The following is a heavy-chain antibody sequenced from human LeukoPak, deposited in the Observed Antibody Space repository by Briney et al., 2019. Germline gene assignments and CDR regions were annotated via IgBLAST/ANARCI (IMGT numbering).Heavy chain of an antibody. CDR1: GGSFSGYY. V-gene: IGHV4-34*01. Sequence: SETLSLTCAVYGGSFSGYYWSWIRQPPGKGLEWIGEINHSGSTNYNPSLKSRVTISVDTSKNQFSLKLSSVTAADTAVYYCAIGDYDILTGYHTFDYWGQGTLVTVSS. J-gene: IGHJ4*02. CDR2: INHSGST. CDR3: AIGDYDILTGYHTFDY. D-gene: IGHD3-9*01.